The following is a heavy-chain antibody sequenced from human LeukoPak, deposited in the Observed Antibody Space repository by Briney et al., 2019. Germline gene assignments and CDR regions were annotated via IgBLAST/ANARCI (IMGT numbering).Heavy chain of an antibody. V-gene: IGHV3-15*01. Sequence: GGSLRLSCAASGFTFSNAWMSWVRQAPGKGLEWVGRIKSKTGGGTTDYAAPVKGRFTISGDDSKNTLYLQMNSLQTEDTAVYYCTTEGYTYGFHAMAVWGQGTTVTVSS. CDR2: IKSKTGGGTT. D-gene: IGHD5-18*01. J-gene: IGHJ6*02. CDR1: GFTFSNAW. CDR3: TTEGYTYGFHAMAV.